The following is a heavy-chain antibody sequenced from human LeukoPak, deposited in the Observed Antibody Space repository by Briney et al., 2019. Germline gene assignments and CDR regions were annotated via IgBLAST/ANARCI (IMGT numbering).Heavy chain of an antibody. CDR2: IYYSGST. Sequence: SETLCLTCTASDGSISSYYWSWIRQPPRKGLEWIGYIYYSGSTNYNPSLKSRVTISVDTSKNQFSLKLSSVTAADTAVYYCARVLLSNYDFWSGYSNWFDPWGQGTLVTVSS. CDR3: ARVLLSNYDFWSGYSNWFDP. J-gene: IGHJ5*02. V-gene: IGHV4-59*01. D-gene: IGHD3-3*01. CDR1: DGSISSYY.